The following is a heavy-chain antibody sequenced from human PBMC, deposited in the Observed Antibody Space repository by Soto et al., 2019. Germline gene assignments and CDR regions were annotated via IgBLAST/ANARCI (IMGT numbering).Heavy chain of an antibody. Sequence: PSETLSLTCAVSGGSISSGGYSWSWIRQPPGKGLEWIGYIYHSGSTYYNPSLKSRVTISVDRSKNQFSLKLSSVTAADTAVYYCARSYSSSWYNWFDPWGQGTLVTVS. CDR3: ARSYSSSWYNWFDP. J-gene: IGHJ5*02. V-gene: IGHV4-30-2*01. CDR2: IYHSGST. CDR1: GGSISSGGYS. D-gene: IGHD6-13*01.